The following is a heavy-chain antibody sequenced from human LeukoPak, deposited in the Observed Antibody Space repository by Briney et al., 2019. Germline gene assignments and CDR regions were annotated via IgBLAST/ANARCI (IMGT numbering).Heavy chain of an antibody. V-gene: IGHV3-23*01. CDR3: AKGVEKVVTVVPLAEY. CDR2: ISGSGGST. Sequence: GGSLRLSCAASGLTFSSYAMSWVRQAPGKGLEWVSAISGSGGSTYYADSVKGRFTISRDNSKNTLYLQMNSLRAEDTAVYYCAKGVEKVVTVVPLAEYWGQGTLVTVSS. J-gene: IGHJ4*02. D-gene: IGHD2-21*02. CDR1: GLTFSSYA.